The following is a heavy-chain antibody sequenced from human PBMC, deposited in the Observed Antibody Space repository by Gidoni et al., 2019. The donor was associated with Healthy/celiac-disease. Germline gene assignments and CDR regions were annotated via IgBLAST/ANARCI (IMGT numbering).Heavy chain of an antibody. CDR2: IYYSGST. CDR3: ARQPRNPGSIAAAGFDY. CDR1: GGSISSSSYY. J-gene: IGHJ4*02. Sequence: QLQLQESGPGLVKPSETLSLTCTVSGGSISSSSYYWGWIRQPPGKGLEWIGSIYYSGSTYYNPSLKSRVTISVDTSKNQFSLKLSSVTAADTAVYYCARQPRNPGSIAAAGFDYWGQGTLVTVSS. V-gene: IGHV4-39*01. D-gene: IGHD6-13*01.